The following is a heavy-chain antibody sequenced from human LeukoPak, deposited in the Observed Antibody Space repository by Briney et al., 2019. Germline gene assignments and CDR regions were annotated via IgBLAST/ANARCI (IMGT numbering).Heavy chain of an antibody. CDR2: ISGSGGST. J-gene: IGHJ4*02. V-gene: IGHV3-23*01. CDR1: GFTFSSYA. Sequence: GGSLRLSCAASGFTFSSYAMSWVRQAPGKGLEWVSAISGSGGSTYYADSVKGRFTISRDNSKNTLYLQMNSLRAEDTAVYYCAKDTTGPSKYSSGLGKPRNYFDYWGQGTLVTVSS. CDR3: AKDTTGPSKYSSGLGKPRNYFDY. D-gene: IGHD6-19*01.